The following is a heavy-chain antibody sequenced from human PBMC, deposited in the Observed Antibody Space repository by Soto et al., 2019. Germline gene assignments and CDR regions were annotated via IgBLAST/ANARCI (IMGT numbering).Heavy chain of an antibody. J-gene: IGHJ4*02. D-gene: IGHD1-1*01. CDR1: GGTESRGRYS. V-gene: IGHV4-61*07. CDR2: IYYSGST. Sequence: GGTESRGRYSSYHIRQPPGKGLEWIGYIYYSGSTNYNPPLKSRVTISVDTSKNQFSLKLSSVTAADTAVYYCARRYGYSFDYWGQGTPVLVSS. CDR3: ARRYGYSFDY.